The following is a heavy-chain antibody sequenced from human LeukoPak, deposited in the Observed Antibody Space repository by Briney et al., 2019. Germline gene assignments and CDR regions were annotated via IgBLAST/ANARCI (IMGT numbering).Heavy chain of an antibody. J-gene: IGHJ4*02. Sequence: ASVKVSCKAPGYSFTGYYMHWVRQAPGQGLEWMGWINPNSGGTNYAQKFQGRVTMTRDTSISTAYMELSRLRSDDTAVYYCARETPSRYFDYWGQGTLVTVSS. CDR1: GYSFTGYY. CDR3: ARETPSRYFDY. D-gene: IGHD4-23*01. CDR2: INPNSGGT. V-gene: IGHV1-2*02.